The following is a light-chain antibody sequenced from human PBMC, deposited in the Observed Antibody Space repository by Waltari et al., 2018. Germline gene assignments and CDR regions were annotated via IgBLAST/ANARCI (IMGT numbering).Light chain of an antibody. CDR3: AVWDDSLTGQVI. Sequence: QSVLTQTPSASGTPGQRVTISCSGSSPNIGTYYVYWYNQLPGTAPKLLIYRNNQRPSGVPDRFSGSKSGTSASLAISGLRSEDEADYYCAVWDDSLTGQVIFGGGTKLTVL. CDR1: SPNIGTYY. J-gene: IGLJ2*01. V-gene: IGLV1-47*01. CDR2: RNN.